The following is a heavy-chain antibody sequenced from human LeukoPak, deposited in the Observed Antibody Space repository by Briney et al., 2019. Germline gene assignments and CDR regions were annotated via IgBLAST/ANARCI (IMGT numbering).Heavy chain of an antibody. J-gene: IGHJ4*02. Sequence: GGSLRLSCAASGFTFSSYAMYWVRQAPGKGLEWVSGISGSGGSTYYADSVKGRFTISRDNSKNTLYLQMNSLRAEGTAVYYCAKDRGYSSSSASVFDYWGQGTLVTVSS. CDR3: AKDRGYSSSSASVFDY. CDR1: GFTFSSYA. V-gene: IGHV3-23*01. D-gene: IGHD6-6*01. CDR2: ISGSGGST.